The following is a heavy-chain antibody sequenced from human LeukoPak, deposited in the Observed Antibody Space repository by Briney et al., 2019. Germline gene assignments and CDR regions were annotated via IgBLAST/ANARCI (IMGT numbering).Heavy chain of an antibody. CDR1: GVSFISHY. Sequence: TSETLSLTCTVSGVSFISHYWSWIRQPPGKGLEWIGYIYYSGSTNYNPSLKSRVTISVDTSKNQFSLKLSSVTAADTAVYYCASGSPYYFDYWGQGTLVTVSS. D-gene: IGHD1-26*01. CDR3: ASGSPYYFDY. J-gene: IGHJ4*02. CDR2: IYYSGST. V-gene: IGHV4-59*11.